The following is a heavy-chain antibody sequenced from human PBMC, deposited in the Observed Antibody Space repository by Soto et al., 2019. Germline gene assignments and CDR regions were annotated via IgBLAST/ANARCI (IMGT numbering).Heavy chain of an antibody. Sequence: GGSLRLSCAASGFTFSSYAMHWVRQAPGKGLEWVAVISYDGSNKYYADSVKGRFTISRDNSKHTLYLQMNSLRAEDTAVYSCQREHRYGTNDYWGQANLVTVSS. CDR3: QREHRYGTNDY. V-gene: IGHV3-30-3*01. CDR2: ISYDGSNK. D-gene: IGHD5-18*01. J-gene: IGHJ4*02. CDR1: GFTFSSYA.